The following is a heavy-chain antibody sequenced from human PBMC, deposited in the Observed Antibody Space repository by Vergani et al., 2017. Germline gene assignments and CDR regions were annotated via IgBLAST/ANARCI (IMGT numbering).Heavy chain of an antibody. CDR3: AREGIIAAAGFDY. Sequence: EVQLVESGGGLVQPGGSLRLSCAASGFTFSSYWMHWVRQAPGKGLVGVSRINSDGSSTSYADSVKGRFTISRDNAKNTLYLQMNSLRAEDTAVYYCAREGIIAAAGFDYWGQGTLVTVSS. D-gene: IGHD6-13*01. CDR1: GFTFSSYW. V-gene: IGHV3-74*01. CDR2: INSDGSST. J-gene: IGHJ4*02.